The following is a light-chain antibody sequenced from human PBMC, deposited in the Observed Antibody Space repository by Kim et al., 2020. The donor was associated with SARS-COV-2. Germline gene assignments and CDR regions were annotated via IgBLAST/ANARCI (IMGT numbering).Light chain of an antibody. CDR2: GAS. CDR3: QQYNDWPRT. V-gene: IGKV3-15*01. Sequence: EIVMTQSPATLSVSPGGRATLSCRASQSLNSNLAWYQQKPGQAPRLLIFGASARASGIPARFSGSGSETEFTLTISSLQSEDLAVYYCQQYNDWPRTFGQGTKVDIK. J-gene: IGKJ1*01. CDR1: QSLNSN.